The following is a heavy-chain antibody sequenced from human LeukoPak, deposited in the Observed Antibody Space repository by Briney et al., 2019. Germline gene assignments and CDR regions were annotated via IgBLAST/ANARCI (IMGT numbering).Heavy chain of an antibody. J-gene: IGHJ4*02. CDR1: GGSLSSYY. CDR3: ASLRFGGYYFDY. V-gene: IGHV4-59*12. D-gene: IGHD3-10*01. Sequence: SETLSLTCSVSGGSLSSYYWSWIRQAPGKGLERIGYIYYSGSTYYNPSLKSRVTISVDTSKNQFSLKLSSVTAADTAVYYCASLRFGGYYFDYWGQGTLVTVSS. CDR2: IYYSGST.